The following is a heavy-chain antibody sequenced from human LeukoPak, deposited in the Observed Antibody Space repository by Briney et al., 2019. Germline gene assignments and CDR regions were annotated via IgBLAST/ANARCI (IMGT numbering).Heavy chain of an antibody. D-gene: IGHD2-2*02. CDR3: AKDRPDCSSTSCYRTFDY. CDR2: IRYDGSNK. J-gene: IGHJ4*02. Sequence: GGSLRLXCAASGFTFSSYGMHWVRQAPGKVLEWVAFIRYDGSNKYYADSVKGRFTISRDNSKNTLYLQMNSLRAEDTAVYYCAKDRPDCSSTSCYRTFDYWGQGTLVTVSS. CDR1: GFTFSSYG. V-gene: IGHV3-30*02.